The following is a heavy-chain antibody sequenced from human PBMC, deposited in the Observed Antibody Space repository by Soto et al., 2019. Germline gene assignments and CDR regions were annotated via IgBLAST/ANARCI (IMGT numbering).Heavy chain of an antibody. V-gene: IGHV1-18*04. J-gene: IGHJ6*02. CDR1: GSTFSDYS. CDR3: ARDQIPAAIQAGYYYYYYGMDV. D-gene: IGHD2-2*02. CDR2: ISAYNGNT. Sequence: ASVKVSCKASGSTFSDYSIHWVRQAPGQGLEWMGWISAYNGNTNYAQKLQGRVTMTTDTSTSTAYMELRSLRSDDTAVYYCARDQIPAAIQAGYYYYYYGMDVWGQGTTVTVSS.